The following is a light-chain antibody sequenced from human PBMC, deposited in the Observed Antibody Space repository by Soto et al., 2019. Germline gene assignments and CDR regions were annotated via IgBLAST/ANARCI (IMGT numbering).Light chain of an antibody. V-gene: IGLV2-14*01. CDR2: DVT. CDR3: SSYTSTSILV. CDR1: SSDVGGYNY. Sequence: QSALTQPASVSGSPGQSITISCTGTSSDVGGYNYVSWYQQHPGKAPKLMIYDVTNRPSGVSNRFSGSKFGNTASLTISGLQAEDEAYYYCSSYTSTSILVFGGGTKLTVL. J-gene: IGLJ2*01.